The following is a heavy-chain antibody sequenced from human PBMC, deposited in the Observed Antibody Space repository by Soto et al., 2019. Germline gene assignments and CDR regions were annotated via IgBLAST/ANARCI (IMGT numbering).Heavy chain of an antibody. Sequence: GASVKVSFKASGYTFTGYYMHWVRQAPGQGLEWMGWINPNSGGTNYAQKFQGWVTMTRDTSISTAYMELSRLRSDDTAVYYCAIFYYDILTGPPSPYYGMDVWGQGTTVTVSS. CDR2: INPNSGGT. J-gene: IGHJ6*02. CDR3: AIFYYDILTGPPSPYYGMDV. D-gene: IGHD3-9*01. V-gene: IGHV1-2*04. CDR1: GYTFTGYY.